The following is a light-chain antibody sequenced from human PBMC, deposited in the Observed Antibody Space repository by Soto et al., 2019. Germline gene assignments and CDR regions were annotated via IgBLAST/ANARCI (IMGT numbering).Light chain of an antibody. CDR2: AAS. CDR3: QKYNSALFTWT. Sequence: DIQMTQSPSSLSASVGDRVTITSRASQGISNYLAWYQQKPGKVPKLLIYAASTLQSGVPSRFSGSGSGTDFTLTISSLQPEDVATYYCQKYNSALFTWTVGQGTKVDIK. CDR1: QGISNY. J-gene: IGKJ1*01. V-gene: IGKV1-27*01.